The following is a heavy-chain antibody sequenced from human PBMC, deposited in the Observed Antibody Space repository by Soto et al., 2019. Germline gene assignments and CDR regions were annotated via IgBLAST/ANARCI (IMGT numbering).Heavy chain of an antibody. Sequence: SETLSLTCTVSGGSISSYYWSWIRQPPGKGLEWIWYIYYSGSTNYNPSLKSRVTISVDTSKNQFSLKLSSVTAADTAVYYCARGNDYSNYGRYFDYWGQGTLVTVSS. J-gene: IGHJ4*02. CDR1: GGSISSYY. D-gene: IGHD4-4*01. CDR2: IYYSGST. CDR3: ARGNDYSNYGRYFDY. V-gene: IGHV4-59*01.